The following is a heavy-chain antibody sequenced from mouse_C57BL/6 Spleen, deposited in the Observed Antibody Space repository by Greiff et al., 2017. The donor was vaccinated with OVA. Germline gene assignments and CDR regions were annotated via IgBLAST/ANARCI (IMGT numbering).Heavy chain of an antibody. CDR3: ALSTMIRGWYFDV. J-gene: IGHJ1*03. D-gene: IGHD2-4*01. Sequence: QVQLKESGAELVKPGASVKMSCKASGYTFTTYPIEWMKQNHGKSLEWIGNFHPYNDDTKYNEKFKGKATLTVEKSSSTVYLELSRLTSDDSAVYYCALSTMIRGWYFDVWGTGTTVTVSS. V-gene: IGHV1-47*01. CDR2: FHPYNDDT. CDR1: GYTFTTYP.